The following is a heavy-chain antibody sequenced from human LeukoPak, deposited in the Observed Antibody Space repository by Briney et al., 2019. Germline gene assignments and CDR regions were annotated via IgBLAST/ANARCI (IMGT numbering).Heavy chain of an antibody. CDR3: ARASAGWYGLFDL. CDR2: IYYSGTT. Sequence: SETLSLTCTVSGGSITNYYWSWLRQSPGKGLEWIGYIYYSGTTNYNPSLKRRVTISVDTSKNQFSLKLSSVTAADTAAYYCARASAGWYGLFDLWGQGTLVPVSS. J-gene: IGHJ4*02. V-gene: IGHV4-59*01. CDR1: GGSITNYY. D-gene: IGHD6-19*01.